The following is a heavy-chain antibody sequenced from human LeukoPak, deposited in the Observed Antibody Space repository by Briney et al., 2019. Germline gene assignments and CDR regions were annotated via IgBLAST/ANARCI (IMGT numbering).Heavy chain of an antibody. D-gene: IGHD6-13*01. CDR1: GYSFTSYW. CDR3: ARLGIAAAEIHGKYYFDY. CDR2: IYPGDSDT. V-gene: IGHV5-51*01. Sequence: GESLKISCMGSGYSFTSYWIGWVRQMPGKGLEWMGIIYPGDSDTRYSPSFQGQVTISADKSISTAYLQWSSLKASDTAMYYCARLGIAAAEIHGKYYFDYWGQGTLVTVSS. J-gene: IGHJ4*02.